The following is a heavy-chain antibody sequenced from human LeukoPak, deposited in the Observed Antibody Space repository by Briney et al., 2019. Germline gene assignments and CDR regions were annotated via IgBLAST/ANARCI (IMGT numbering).Heavy chain of an antibody. V-gene: IGHV3-48*01. J-gene: IGHJ4*02. CDR2: ISSSSSTI. D-gene: IGHD2-2*01. CDR3: ARDVNRQPSIVVVPAAIDY. CDR1: GFTFSSYS. Sequence: GGSLRLSCAASGFTFSSYSMNWVRQAPGKGLEWVSYISSSSSTIYYADSVKGRFTISRDNAKNSLYLQMNSLRAEDTAVYYCARDVNRQPSIVVVPAAIDYWGQGTLVTVSS.